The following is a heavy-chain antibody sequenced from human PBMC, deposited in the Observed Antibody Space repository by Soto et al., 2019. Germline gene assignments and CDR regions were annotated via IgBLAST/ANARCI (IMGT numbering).Heavy chain of an antibody. CDR3: ARDSMITFGYYFDY. CDR2: IYHSGST. D-gene: IGHD3-16*01. Sequence: PSATLSITCAVSGYSISSGYYWGWIRQPPGKGLEWIGSIYHSGSTYYNPSLKSRVTISVDTSKNQFSLKLSSVTAADTAVYYCARDSMITFGYYFDYWGQGTLVTVSS. V-gene: IGHV4-38-2*02. CDR1: GYSISSGYY. J-gene: IGHJ4*02.